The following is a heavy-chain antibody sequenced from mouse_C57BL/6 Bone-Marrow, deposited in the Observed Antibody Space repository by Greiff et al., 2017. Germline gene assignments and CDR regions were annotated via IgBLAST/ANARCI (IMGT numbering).Heavy chain of an antibody. J-gene: IGHJ1*03. Sequence: DVMLVESGGGLVKPGGSLKLSCAASGFTFSDYGMHWVRQAPEKGLEWVAYISSGSSTIYYADTVKGRFTISRDNAKNTLFLQMTSLRSEDTAMYYCARRLHWYFDVWGTGTTVTVSS. CDR2: ISSGSSTI. D-gene: IGHD3-2*02. CDR3: ARRLHWYFDV. V-gene: IGHV5-17*01. CDR1: GFTFSDYG.